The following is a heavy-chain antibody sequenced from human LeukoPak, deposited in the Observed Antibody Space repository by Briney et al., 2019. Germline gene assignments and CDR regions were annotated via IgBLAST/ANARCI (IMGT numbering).Heavy chain of an antibody. D-gene: IGHD4-17*01. V-gene: IGHV4-30-2*01. CDR2: IYHSGST. J-gene: IGHJ5*02. Sequence: SETLSLTCTVSGGSISSGGYSWNWIRQPPGNGLEWIGYIYHSGSTDYNPTLKSRATISVDRSKNQFSLKLSSVTAADTAVYYCARYGDYVSRWFVPWGPGTLVSVSS. CDR1: GGSISSGGYS. CDR3: ARYGDYVSRWFVP.